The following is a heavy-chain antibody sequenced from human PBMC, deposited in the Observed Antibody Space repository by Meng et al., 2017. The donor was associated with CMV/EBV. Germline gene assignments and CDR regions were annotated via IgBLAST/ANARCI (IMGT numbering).Heavy chain of an antibody. Sequence: GESLKISCAASGFTFSSYGMHWVRQAPGKGLEWVAFIRYDGSNKYYADSVKGRFTISRDNSKNSLYLQMNSLRAEDTALYYCAKDRGSRSAAIINAFDIWGQGTMVTVSS. CDR3: AKDRGSRSAAIINAFDI. J-gene: IGHJ3*02. CDR2: IRYDGSNK. CDR1: GFTFSSYG. V-gene: IGHV3-30*02. D-gene: IGHD2-2*01.